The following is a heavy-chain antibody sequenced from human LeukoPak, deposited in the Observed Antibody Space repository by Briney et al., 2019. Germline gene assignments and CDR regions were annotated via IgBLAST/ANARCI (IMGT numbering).Heavy chain of an antibody. CDR3: ARDLSSTSDNYLFDP. D-gene: IGHD6-13*01. Sequence: GASVKVSCKASRYTFTSYHINWVRQATGQGLEWMGWMNPNSGNTGYAQKFQGRVTITRNTSISTAYMELSSLRSEDTAVYYCARDLSSTSDNYLFDPWGQGTLVTVSS. CDR2: MNPNSGNT. CDR1: RYTFTSYH. J-gene: IGHJ5*02. V-gene: IGHV1-8*03.